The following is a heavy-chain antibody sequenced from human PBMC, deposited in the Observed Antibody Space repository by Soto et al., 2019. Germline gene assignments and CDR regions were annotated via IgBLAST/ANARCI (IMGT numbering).Heavy chain of an antibody. Sequence: ASVKVSCKVSGYTLTELSMHWVRQAPGKGLEWMGGFDPEDGETIYAQKFQGRVTMTEDTSTDTAYMELSSLRSEDTAVYYCATEFASPDYYDSSGQFDYWGQGTLVTVS. D-gene: IGHD3-22*01. V-gene: IGHV1-24*01. CDR3: ATEFASPDYYDSSGQFDY. CDR2: FDPEDGET. J-gene: IGHJ4*02. CDR1: GYTLTELS.